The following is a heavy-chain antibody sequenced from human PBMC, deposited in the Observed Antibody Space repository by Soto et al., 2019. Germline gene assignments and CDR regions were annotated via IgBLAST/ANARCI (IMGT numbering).Heavy chain of an antibody. CDR2: IDTDGGGT. V-gene: IGHV3-74*01. CDR1: GFTLRSHR. J-gene: IGHJ5*02. Sequence: EVQLVESGGGLVQPGGSLRVSCAASGFTLRSHRIHWVRQAPGKGLEWVSRIDTDGGGTSYADSVKGRCTISTDNAKNTVYLQMNGLRAEDTAVYYCATLFDLWGQGTLVTVSS. CDR3: ATLFDL.